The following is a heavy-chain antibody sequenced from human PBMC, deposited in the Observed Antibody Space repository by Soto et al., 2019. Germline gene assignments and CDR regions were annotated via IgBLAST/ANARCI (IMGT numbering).Heavy chain of an antibody. CDR1: GGSISSSSYY. V-gene: IGHV4-39*01. J-gene: IGHJ4*02. Sequence: QLQLQESGPGLVKPSETLSLTCTVSGGSISSSSYYWGWIRQPPGKGLEWIGSIYYSGSTYYNPSLKSRVTISVDTSKNQFSLKLSSVTAADTAVYYCARHLRGSPYDYWGQGTLVTVSS. CDR2: IYYSGST. D-gene: IGHD6-25*01. CDR3: ARHLRGSPYDY.